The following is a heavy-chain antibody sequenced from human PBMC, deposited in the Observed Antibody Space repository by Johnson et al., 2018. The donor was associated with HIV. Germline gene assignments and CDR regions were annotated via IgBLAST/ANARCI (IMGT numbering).Heavy chain of an antibody. J-gene: IGHJ3*02. D-gene: IGHD4-17*01. V-gene: IGHV3-33*06. CDR3: AKVGGRHVYGDYLGVFDI. Sequence: QVQLVESGGGVVQPGRSLRLSCAASGFTFSSYGMHWVRQAPGKGLEWVAVIWYDGSNKYYADSVKGRFTISRDNSKNTLYLQMNSLRVEDTAVYYCAKVGGRHVYGDYLGVFDIWGQGTMVTVSS. CDR2: IWYDGSNK. CDR1: GFTFSSYG.